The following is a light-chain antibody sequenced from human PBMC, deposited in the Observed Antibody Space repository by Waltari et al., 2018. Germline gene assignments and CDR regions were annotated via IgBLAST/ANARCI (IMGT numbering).Light chain of an antibody. J-gene: IGLJ2*01. CDR2: DVT. Sequence: QSALTQPASVSGSPGQSITISCTGTSSDVGGYNFVSCYQQHPGKAPKLMIYDVTNRPSGISNRFSGSKSGNTASLTISGLQAEDEADYYCSSYASNNDVLFGGGTKLTVL. CDR3: SSYASNNDVL. CDR1: SSDVGGYNF. V-gene: IGLV2-14*03.